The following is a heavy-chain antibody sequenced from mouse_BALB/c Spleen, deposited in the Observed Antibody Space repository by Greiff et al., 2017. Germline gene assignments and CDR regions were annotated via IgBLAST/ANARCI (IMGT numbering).Heavy chain of an antibody. CDR2: INPSNGGT. D-gene: IGHD2-14*01. J-gene: IGHJ4*01. Sequence: VQRVESGAELVKPGASVKLSCKASGYTFTSYYMYWVKQRPGQGLEWIGEINPSNGGTNFNEKFKSKATLTVDKSSSTAYMQLSSLTSEDSAVYYCTRWDYRYDDYAMDYWGQGTSVTVSS. CDR3: TRWDYRYDDYAMDY. CDR1: GYTFTSYY. V-gene: IGHV1S81*02.